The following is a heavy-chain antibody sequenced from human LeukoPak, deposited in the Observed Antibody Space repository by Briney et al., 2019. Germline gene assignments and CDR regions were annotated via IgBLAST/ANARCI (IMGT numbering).Heavy chain of an antibody. J-gene: IGHJ4*02. CDR2: ICYSGST. Sequence: PSETLSLTCTVSGGSISSSSYYWGWIRQPPGKGLEWIGSICYSGSTYYNPSLKSRVTISVDTSKNQFSLKLSSVTAADTAVYYCARHVDYYDSSGYYTADYWGQGTLVTVSS. CDR3: ARHVDYYDSSGYYTADY. CDR1: GGSISSSSYY. V-gene: IGHV4-39*01. D-gene: IGHD3-22*01.